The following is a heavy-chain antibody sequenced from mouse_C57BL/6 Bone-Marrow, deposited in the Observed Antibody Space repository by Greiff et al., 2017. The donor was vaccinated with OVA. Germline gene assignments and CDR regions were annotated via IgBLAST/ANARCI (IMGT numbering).Heavy chain of an antibody. J-gene: IGHJ1*03. Sequence: EVQLQQSGAELVRPGASVKLSCTASGFNIKDDYMHWVKQRPEQGLEWIGWIDPENGDTEYASKFQGKATITADTSSNTAYLQLSSLTSEDTAVYYCTLYYGSSHWYCDVWGTGTTVTVSS. CDR2: IDPENGDT. V-gene: IGHV14-4*01. D-gene: IGHD1-1*01. CDR1: GFNIKDDY. CDR3: TLYYGSSHWYCDV.